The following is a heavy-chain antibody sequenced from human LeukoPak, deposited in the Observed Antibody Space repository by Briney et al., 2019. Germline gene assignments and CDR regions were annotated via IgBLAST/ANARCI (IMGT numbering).Heavy chain of an antibody. D-gene: IGHD3-22*01. J-gene: IGHJ4*02. V-gene: IGHV1-2*04. CDR3: AGGDSSGYLFDY. CDR2: INPNSGGT. CDR1: GYTFTGYY. Sequence: GASVKVSCKASGYTFTGYYMHWVRQAPGQGLEWMGWINPNSGGTNYAQKFQGWVTMTRDASISTAYMELSRLRSDDTAVYYCAGGDSSGYLFDYWGQGTLVTVSS.